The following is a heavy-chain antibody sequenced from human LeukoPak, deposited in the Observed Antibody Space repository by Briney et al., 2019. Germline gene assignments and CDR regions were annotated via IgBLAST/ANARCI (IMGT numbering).Heavy chain of an antibody. CDR2: INPSGGST. V-gene: IGHV1-46*01. D-gene: IGHD2-2*01. J-gene: IGHJ4*02. CDR1: GYTFTSYY. Sequence: ASVKVSCKASGYTFTSYYMHWVRQAPGQGLEWMGIINPSGGSTSYTQKFQGRVTMTRDTSTSTVYMELSSLRSEDTAVYYCARGEDSSTSLMVTFDYWGQGTLVTVSS. CDR3: ARGEDSSTSLMVTFDY.